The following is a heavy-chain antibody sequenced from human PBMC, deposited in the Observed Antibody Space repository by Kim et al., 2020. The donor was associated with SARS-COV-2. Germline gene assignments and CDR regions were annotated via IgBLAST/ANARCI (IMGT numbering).Heavy chain of an antibody. J-gene: IGHJ4*02. V-gene: IGHV3-23*01. CDR3: AKPYAYGDYGLDY. Sequence: YADSVQGRFTISRDNSKNTLYLQMNSLRAEDTAVYYCAKPYAYGDYGLDYWGQGTLVTVSS. D-gene: IGHD4-17*01.